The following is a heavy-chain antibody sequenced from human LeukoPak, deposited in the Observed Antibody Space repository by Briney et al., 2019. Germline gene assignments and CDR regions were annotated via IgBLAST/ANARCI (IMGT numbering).Heavy chain of an antibody. J-gene: IGHJ4*02. CDR2: INPNSGGT. Sequence: GASVKVSCKASGYTLTNHYMHWVRQAPGQGLEWMGQINPNSGGTNYAQKFQGRVTMTRDTSISTAYMELSRLRSDDTAVYYCARVVWLRSYFDYWGQGTLVTVSS. CDR3: ARVVWLRSYFDY. CDR1: GYTLTNHY. V-gene: IGHV1-2*06. D-gene: IGHD5-12*01.